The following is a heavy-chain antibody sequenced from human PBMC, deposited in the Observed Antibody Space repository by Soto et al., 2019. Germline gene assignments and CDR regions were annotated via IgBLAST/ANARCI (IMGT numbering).Heavy chain of an antibody. CDR2: IYTSGST. D-gene: IGHD6-13*01. J-gene: IGHJ5*02. CDR3: ARHPPYIAAAGYNWFDP. V-gene: IGHV4-4*07. Sequence: SETLSLTCTVSGGSISSYYWSWIRQPAGKGLERIGRIYTSGSTNYNPSLKSRVTMSVDTSKNQFSLKLSSVTAADTAVYYCARHPPYIAAAGYNWFDPWGQGTLVTVSS. CDR1: GGSISSYY.